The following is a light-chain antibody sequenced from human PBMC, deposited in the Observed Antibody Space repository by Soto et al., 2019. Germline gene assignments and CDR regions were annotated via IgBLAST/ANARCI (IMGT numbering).Light chain of an antibody. CDR1: QSVLHSSNNKNY. CDR2: WAS. CDR3: QQYESTPWT. V-gene: IGKV4-1*01. Sequence: DIVMTQSPDSQAVSLGERATINCKSSQSVLHSSNNKNYLAWYQQKSGQPPKLLIYWASTRESGVPDRFSGSGSGTDFTLPISSLRAEDVAVYYCQQYESTPWTFGEGTKVEIK. J-gene: IGKJ1*01.